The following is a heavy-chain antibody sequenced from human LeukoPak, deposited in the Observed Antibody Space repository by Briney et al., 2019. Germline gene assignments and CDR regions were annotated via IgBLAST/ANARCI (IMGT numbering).Heavy chain of an antibody. CDR3: ARGSPPVWDDFWSGIDY. CDR2: IYYSGST. CDR1: GGSISSGDYY. Sequence: SETLSLTCTVSGGSISSGDYYWSWIRQPPGKGLEWIGYIYYSGSTYYNPSLKSRVTISVDTSKNQFSLKLSSVTAADTAVYYCARGSPPVWDDFWSGIDYWGQGTLVTVSS. V-gene: IGHV4-30-4*02. J-gene: IGHJ4*02. D-gene: IGHD3-3*01.